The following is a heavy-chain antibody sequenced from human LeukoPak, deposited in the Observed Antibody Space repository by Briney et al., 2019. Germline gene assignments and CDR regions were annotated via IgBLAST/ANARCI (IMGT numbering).Heavy chain of an antibody. Sequence: PGGSLRLSCAASGFTFDDYAMHWVRQAPGKGLEWVSLISGDGGSTYYADSVKGRFTISRDNSKNSLYLQMNSLRTEDTALYYCAKALGYSYGNYYYYGMDVWGQGTTVTVSS. D-gene: IGHD5-18*01. CDR3: AKALGYSYGNYYYYGMDV. J-gene: IGHJ6*02. CDR2: ISGDGGST. V-gene: IGHV3-43*02. CDR1: GFTFDDYA.